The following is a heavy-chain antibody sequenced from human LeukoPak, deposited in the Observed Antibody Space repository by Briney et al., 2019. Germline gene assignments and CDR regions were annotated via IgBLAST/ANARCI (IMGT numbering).Heavy chain of an antibody. CDR2: ISSSSSYI. D-gene: IGHD2-2*01. V-gene: IGHV3-21*01. CDR3: ASGPRPYSSTSCYPY. Sequence: GGSLRLSCAASGFTFSSYSMNWVGQAPGKGLEWVSSISSSSSYIYYADSVTARFTISRDNAKNSLYLQMNSLRAEDTAVYYCASGPRPYSSTSCYPYWGQGTLVTASS. CDR1: GFTFSSYS. J-gene: IGHJ4*02.